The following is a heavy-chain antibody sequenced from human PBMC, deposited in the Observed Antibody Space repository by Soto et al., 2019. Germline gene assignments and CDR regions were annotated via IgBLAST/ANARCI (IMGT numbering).Heavy chain of an antibody. CDR1: GGSITSHY. D-gene: IGHD3-10*01. CDR2: INHSGLT. V-gene: IGHV4-59*08. CDR3: ARQGFGQLHGLVNV. Sequence: PSETLSLTCSVSGGSITSHYCNWFRQPPGKGLEWIGYINHSGLTSYNPSLKRRGTMSVDTSKNQFSLKVNSVTAAATPLYYCARQGFGQLHGLVNVWGPGTTVTVSS. J-gene: IGHJ6*02.